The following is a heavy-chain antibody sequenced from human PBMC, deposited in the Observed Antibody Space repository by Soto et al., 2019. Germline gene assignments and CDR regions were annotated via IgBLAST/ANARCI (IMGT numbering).Heavy chain of an antibody. Sequence: EVQLLESGGGLVQPGGSLRLSCAASGFTFSSYAMSWVRQAPGKGLEWVSAISGSGGSTYYADSVKGRFTISRDNSKNTRYLQMNSLRAEDTAVYYCAKDHDGGLVVDYWGQGTLVTVSS. V-gene: IGHV3-23*01. D-gene: IGHD3-16*01. CDR2: ISGSGGST. CDR1: GFTFSSYA. J-gene: IGHJ4*02. CDR3: AKDHDGGLVVDY.